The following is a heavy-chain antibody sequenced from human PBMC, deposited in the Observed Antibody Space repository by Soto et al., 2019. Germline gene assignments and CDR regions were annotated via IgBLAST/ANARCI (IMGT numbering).Heavy chain of an antibody. Sequence: SETLSLTCAVYGGSFSGYYWSWIRQPPGKGLEWIGEINHSGSTNYNPSLKSRVTISVDTSKNQFSLKLSSVTAADTAVYYCARGRAIAARRTNWFDPWGRGTLVTVSS. CDR3: ARGRAIAARRTNWFDP. D-gene: IGHD6-6*01. CDR1: GGSFSGYY. J-gene: IGHJ5*02. V-gene: IGHV4-34*01. CDR2: INHSGST.